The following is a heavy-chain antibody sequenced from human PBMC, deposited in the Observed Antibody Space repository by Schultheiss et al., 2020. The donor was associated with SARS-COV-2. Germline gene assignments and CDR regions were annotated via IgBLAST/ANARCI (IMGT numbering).Heavy chain of an antibody. CDR1: GGSISSSSYY. J-gene: IGHJ4*02. CDR2: ISGSGDNT. V-gene: IGHV3-23*01. D-gene: IGHD2-15*01. Sequence: ETLSLTCTVSGGSISSSSYYWGWIRQPPGKGLEWVSAISGSGDNTYYADSVKGRFTISRDNSKTTLYLQVNSLRTEDTALYYCTKASHYCGGGTCYLTAFDSWAQGTLVTVSS. CDR3: TKASHYCGGGTCYLTAFDS.